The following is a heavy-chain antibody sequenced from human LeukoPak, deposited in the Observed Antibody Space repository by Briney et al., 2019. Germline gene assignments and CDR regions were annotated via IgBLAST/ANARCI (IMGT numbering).Heavy chain of an antibody. D-gene: IGHD2-2*01. V-gene: IGHV3-21*01. CDR2: ISSGSTYM. J-gene: IGHJ4*02. CDR1: GFTFTSYG. Sequence: GGSLRLSCAASGFTFTSYGMNWVRQAPGEGLEWVSSISSGSTYMYYADSVKGRFTISTDNAKNSVYLQMNSLSAEDTAVYYCAREPGPAAPPVDYWGQGTLVTASS. CDR3: AREPGPAAPPVDY.